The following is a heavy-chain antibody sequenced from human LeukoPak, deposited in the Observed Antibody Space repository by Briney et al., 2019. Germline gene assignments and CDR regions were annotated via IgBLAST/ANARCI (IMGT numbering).Heavy chain of an antibody. CDR1: GFTFSNYG. D-gene: IGHD1-1*01. CDR2: ISYDGSNK. Sequence: GGSLRLSCAASGFTFSNYGMHWVRQAPGKGLEWVAVISYDGSNKYYADSVKGRFTISRDNSKNTLYLQMNSLTAEDTAIYYCAKATGTLGNWGQGTLVTVSS. V-gene: IGHV3-30*18. CDR3: AKATGTLGN. J-gene: IGHJ4*02.